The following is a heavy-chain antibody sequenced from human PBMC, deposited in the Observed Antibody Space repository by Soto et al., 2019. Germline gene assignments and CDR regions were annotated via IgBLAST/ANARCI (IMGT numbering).Heavy chain of an antibody. J-gene: IGHJ3*02. V-gene: IGHV3-23*01. Sequence: GGSLRLSCAASGFTFSSYAMSWVRQAPGKGLEWVSAISGSGGSTYYADSVKGRFTISRDNSKNTLYLQMNSLRAEDTAVYYCAKDLRHYDILTGYYTDAFDIWGQGTMVTVSS. CDR2: ISGSGGST. D-gene: IGHD3-9*01. CDR3: AKDLRHYDILTGYYTDAFDI. CDR1: GFTFSSYA.